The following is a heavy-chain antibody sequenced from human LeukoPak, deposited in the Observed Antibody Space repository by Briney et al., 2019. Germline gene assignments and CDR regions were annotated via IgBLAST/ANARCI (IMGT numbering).Heavy chain of an antibody. CDR1: GFTFSIYS. D-gene: IGHD1-26*01. CDR3: ARSSGYSGLAFDY. CDR2: ISSSSSTI. J-gene: IGHJ4*02. Sequence: GSLRLSCAASGFTFSIYSMNWVRQAPGKGLECVSYISSSSSTIYYADSVKGRFTISRDNAKNSLYLQMNSLRAEDTAVYYCARSSGYSGLAFDYWGQGTLVTVSS. V-gene: IGHV3-48*01.